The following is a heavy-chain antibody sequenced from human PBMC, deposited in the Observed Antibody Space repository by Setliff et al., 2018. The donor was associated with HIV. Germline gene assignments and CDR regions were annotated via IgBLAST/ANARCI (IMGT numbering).Heavy chain of an antibody. D-gene: IGHD2-2*01. J-gene: IGHJ4*02. CDR3: ARDPAIYFGF. CDR1: GASVGNYF. V-gene: IGHV4-4*07. CDR2: MYTTVDA. Sequence: LSLTCTVTGASVGNYFWSWIRQSAGKGLEWIGRMYTTVDAAYNPSLKSRVIMSVDTSKNQISLKLTSVTAADTAMYYCARDPAIYFGFWGQGVLVTVSS.